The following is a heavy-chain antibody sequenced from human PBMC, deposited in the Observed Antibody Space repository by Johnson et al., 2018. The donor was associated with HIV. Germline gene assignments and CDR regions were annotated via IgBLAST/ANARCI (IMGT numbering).Heavy chain of an antibody. CDR2: IWYDGSNK. V-gene: IGHV3-33*08. CDR3: ARDGAQQLARDAFDI. Sequence: QVQLVESGGGLVQPGGSLRLSCAASGFTFSRYGMHWVRQAPGKGLEWVAVIWYDGSNKYYADSVKGRFTISRDNSKNTMYLQMNSLRAEDTAVYYCARDGAQQLARDAFDIWGQGTMVTVSS. J-gene: IGHJ3*02. CDR1: GFTFSRYG. D-gene: IGHD6-13*01.